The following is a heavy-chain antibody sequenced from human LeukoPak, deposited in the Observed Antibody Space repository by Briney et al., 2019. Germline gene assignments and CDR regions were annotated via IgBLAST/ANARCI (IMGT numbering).Heavy chain of an antibody. J-gene: IGHJ5*02. V-gene: IGHV4-34*01. D-gene: IGHD3-10*01. CDR1: GGSFSGYY. CDR2: INHSGST. CDR3: ARGRRSGSYSRSLWFDP. Sequence: SETLSLTCAVYGGSFSGYYWSWIRQPPGKGLEWIGEINHSGSTNYNPSLKSRFTISVDTSKNQFSLKLSSVTAADTAVYYCARGRRSGSYSRSLWFDPWGQGTLVTVSS.